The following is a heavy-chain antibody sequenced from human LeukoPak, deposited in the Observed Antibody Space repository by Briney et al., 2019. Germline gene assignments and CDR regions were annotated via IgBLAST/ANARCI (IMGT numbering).Heavy chain of an antibody. Sequence: SETLSLTCAVYGGSFSGYYWSWIRQPPGKGLEWIGEINHSGSTNYNPSLKSRVTISVDTSKNQFSLKLSSVTAADTAVYYCARGRYCSGGSCYSIVLRGNHYYGMDVWGQGTTVTVSS. D-gene: IGHD2-15*01. CDR2: INHSGST. V-gene: IGHV4-34*01. CDR3: ARGRYCSGGSCYSIVLRGNHYYGMDV. CDR1: GGSFSGYY. J-gene: IGHJ6*02.